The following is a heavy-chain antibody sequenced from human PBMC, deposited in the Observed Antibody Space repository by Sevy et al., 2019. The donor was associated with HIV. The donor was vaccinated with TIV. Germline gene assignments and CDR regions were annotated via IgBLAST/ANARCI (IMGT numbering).Heavy chain of an antibody. Sequence: QLGGSLRLSCAASGFTFSSYAMSWVRQAPGKGLEWVSTISGSGGSTYYADSVKGRFSISGDNFKNTLYLQMNSLRAEDTAVYYCAILGTYYYDGSGYYYQVPSDYWGQGTLVTVSS. CDR1: GFTFSSYA. CDR2: ISGSGGST. J-gene: IGHJ4*02. V-gene: IGHV3-23*01. CDR3: AILGTYYYDGSGYYYQVPSDY. D-gene: IGHD3-22*01.